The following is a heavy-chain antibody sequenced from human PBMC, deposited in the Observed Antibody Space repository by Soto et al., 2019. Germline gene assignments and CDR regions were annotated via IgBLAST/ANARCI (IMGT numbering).Heavy chain of an antibody. J-gene: IGHJ6*02. Sequence: ASVKVSCKASGGTFSSYAISWVRQAPGQGLEWMGGIIPIFGTANYAQKFQRRVTITADESTSTAYMELSSLRSEDTAVYYCARDYYCSGSPFYYYYYGMDVWGQGTTVTV. CDR1: GGTFSSYA. CDR2: IIPIFGTA. D-gene: IGHD3-10*01. CDR3: ARDYYCSGSPFYYYYYGMDV. V-gene: IGHV1-69*13.